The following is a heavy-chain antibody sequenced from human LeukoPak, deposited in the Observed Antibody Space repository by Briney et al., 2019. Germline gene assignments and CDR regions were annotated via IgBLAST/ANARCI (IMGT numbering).Heavy chain of an antibody. CDR2: IYPGGGTT. CDR1: GYTITSYY. CDR3: AREGLAGSFDY. D-gene: IGHD6-19*01. V-gene: IGHV1-46*01. Sequence: GASVKVSCKASGYTITSYYIHWVRQAPGQGLEWMGIIYPGGGTTSYAQKFQGRVTMTRDTSTSTVYMELSSLRSEDTAVYYCAREGLAGSFDYWGQGTLVTVSS. J-gene: IGHJ4*02.